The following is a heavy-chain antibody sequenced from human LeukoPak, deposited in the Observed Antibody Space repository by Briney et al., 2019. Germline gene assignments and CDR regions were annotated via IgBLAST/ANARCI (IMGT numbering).Heavy chain of an antibody. CDR1: GYIFTRYD. Sequence: SVKVSCKASGYIFTRYDINWVRQAPGQGLEWMGGIIPIFGTANYAQKFQGRVTITADESTSTAYMELSSLRSEDTAVYYCARGLGDYNTDWFPVSGYWGQGTPVTVSS. CDR3: ARGLGDYNTDWFPVSGY. CDR2: IIPIFGTA. D-gene: IGHD3-9*01. J-gene: IGHJ4*02. V-gene: IGHV1-69*13.